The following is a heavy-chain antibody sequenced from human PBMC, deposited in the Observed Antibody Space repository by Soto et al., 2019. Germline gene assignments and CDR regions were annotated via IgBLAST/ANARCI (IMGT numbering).Heavy chain of an antibody. Sequence: DVQLLESGGGLVQPGGSLRLSCAASGFSFSTYDMSWVLQAPGKGLESVSSISGSGARAYYADSVKGRFTVSRDKSKNTLHLQMNSLRAEDSAVYYCAQILSLTTYSWHGMDVWGQGTNVTVSS. CDR3: AQILSLTTYSWHGMDV. V-gene: IGHV3-23*01. CDR1: GFSFSTYD. CDR2: ISGSGARA. J-gene: IGHJ6*02. D-gene: IGHD4-17*01.